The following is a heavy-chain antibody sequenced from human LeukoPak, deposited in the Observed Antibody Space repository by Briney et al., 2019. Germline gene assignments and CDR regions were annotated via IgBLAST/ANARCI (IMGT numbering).Heavy chain of an antibody. J-gene: IGHJ4*02. CDR3: ARDVGVVGAYFDY. Sequence: PGGSLRVSCAASGFTFSSYWMDWVRQAPGEGLEWVSSISSSSTYIYYADSVKGRFTISRDNAKNSLYLQMNSLRAEDTAVYYCARDVGVVGAYFDYWGQGTLVTVSS. V-gene: IGHV3-21*01. CDR1: GFTFSSYW. CDR2: ISSSSTYI. D-gene: IGHD1-26*01.